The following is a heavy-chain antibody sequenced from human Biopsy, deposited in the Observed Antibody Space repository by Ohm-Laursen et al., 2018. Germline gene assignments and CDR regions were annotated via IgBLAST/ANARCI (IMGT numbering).Heavy chain of an antibody. CDR2: ISNSGNT. J-gene: IGHJ4*02. V-gene: IGHV4-59*08. Sequence: SETLSLTWTVSGDSINSSYWSWIRQAPGKGLEWIGFISNSGNTNYNPSLKSRVTISADTSKNQFSLKLYSLTAADTAVYYCARHGVYGDLRMDYWGQGTLVTVSS. CDR3: ARHGVYGDLRMDY. CDR1: GDSINSSY. D-gene: IGHD4-17*01.